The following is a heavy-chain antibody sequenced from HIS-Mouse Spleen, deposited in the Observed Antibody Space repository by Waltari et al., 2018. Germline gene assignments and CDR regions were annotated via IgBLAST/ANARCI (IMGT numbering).Heavy chain of an antibody. CDR3: AREIPYSSSWYDWYFDL. CDR1: GGSISSSSYY. D-gene: IGHD6-13*01. V-gene: IGHV4-39*07. CDR2: IYYSVST. Sequence: QLQLQESGPGLVKPSETLSLTCTVSGGSISSSSYYWGWIRQPPGKGLEWIGSIYYSVSTYYNPSLKSRVTISVDTSKNQFSLKLSSVTAADTAVYYCAREIPYSSSWYDWYFDLWGRGTLVTVYS. J-gene: IGHJ2*01.